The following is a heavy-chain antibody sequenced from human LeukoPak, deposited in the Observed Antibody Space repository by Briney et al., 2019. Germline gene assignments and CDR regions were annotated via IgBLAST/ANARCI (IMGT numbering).Heavy chain of an antibody. Sequence: PGGSLRLSCAASGFTFSHYGMHWVRQAPGKGLEWVAVVWNDGRGSVKGRLTISRDTSKNTVYLQMNSMRAEDTAVYYCARGAYSPNPPYYYYFMDVWGKGTTVTVSS. CDR2: VWNDGR. V-gene: IGHV3-33*01. CDR1: GFTFSHYG. CDR3: ARGAYSPNPPYYYYFMDV. D-gene: IGHD4-11*01. J-gene: IGHJ6*03.